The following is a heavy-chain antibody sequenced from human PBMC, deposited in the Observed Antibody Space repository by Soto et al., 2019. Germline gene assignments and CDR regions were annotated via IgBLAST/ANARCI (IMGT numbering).Heavy chain of an antibody. Sequence: SETLSLTCAVYGWSFSGYYWSWMRQPPGKGLEWIGEINHSGSTNYNPSLKSRVTISVDTSQNQFSLKLSSVTAADTAVYYCARGTPGLRYLDWLPPLFDYWGQGTLVTVSS. CDR1: GWSFSGYY. CDR3: ARGTPGLRYLDWLPPLFDY. D-gene: IGHD3-9*01. J-gene: IGHJ4*02. CDR2: INHSGST. V-gene: IGHV4-34*01.